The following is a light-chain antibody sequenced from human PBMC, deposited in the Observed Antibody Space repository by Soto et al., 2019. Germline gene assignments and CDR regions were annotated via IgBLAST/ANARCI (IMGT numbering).Light chain of an antibody. CDR3: QQYNNWPPIT. Sequence: EIVLRQSPGTLSLSPGERATLSCRASQSVSSSYLAWYQQKPGQAPRLLIYDASTRATGIPDRFSGGGSGTEFTLTISSLQSEDFAVYYCQQYNNWPPITFGQGTRLEIK. CDR2: DAS. V-gene: IGKV3-15*01. J-gene: IGKJ5*01. CDR1: QSVSSSY.